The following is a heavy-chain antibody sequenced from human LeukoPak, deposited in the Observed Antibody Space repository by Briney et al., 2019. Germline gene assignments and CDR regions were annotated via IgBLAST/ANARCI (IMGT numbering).Heavy chain of an antibody. CDR2: IWYGGSNK. J-gene: IGHJ4*02. D-gene: IGHD2-2*01. CDR1: GFTFSSYG. CDR3: AKDQSAYCSSTSCYGPDY. V-gene: IGHV3-30*02. Sequence: GGSLSLSCAAPGFTFSSYGMHWVRQAPGKGLEWVAVIWYGGSNKYYADSVKGRFTISRDNSKNTLYLQMNSLRAEDTAVYYCAKDQSAYCSSTSCYGPDYWGQGTLVTVSS.